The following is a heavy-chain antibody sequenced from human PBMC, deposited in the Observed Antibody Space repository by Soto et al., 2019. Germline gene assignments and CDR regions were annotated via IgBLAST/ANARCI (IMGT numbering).Heavy chain of an antibody. CDR1: GFTFSSYA. D-gene: IGHD6-19*01. CDR3: AREGYSSGWYDY. CDR2: ISYDGSNK. V-gene: IGHV3-30-3*01. Sequence: VQLVESGGGVVQPGRSLRLSCAASGFTFSSYAMHWVRQAPGKGLEWVAVISYDGSNKYYADSVKGRFTISRDNSKNTLYLQMNSLRAEDTAVYYCAREGYSSGWYDYWGQGTLVTVSS. J-gene: IGHJ4*02.